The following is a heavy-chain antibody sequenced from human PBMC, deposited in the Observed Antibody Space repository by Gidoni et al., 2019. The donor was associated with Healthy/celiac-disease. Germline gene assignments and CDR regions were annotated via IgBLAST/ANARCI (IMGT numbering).Heavy chain of an antibody. CDR3: WGDYYSSWTDKSDWFDP. J-gene: IGHJ5*02. CDR2: APRQIDVGTT. Sequence: EVQLVESGGGLGKPGGSLRLCCAASGSTFSNAWMSWLRQAPGRGLGGFGRAPRQIDVGTTECAAPVKGRFTISRDDSENTLYLQMNSLKTEDTALYYCWGDYYSSWTDKSDWFDPWGQGTLVTVSS. D-gene: IGHD3-10*01. CDR1: GSTFSNAW. V-gene: IGHV3-15*01.